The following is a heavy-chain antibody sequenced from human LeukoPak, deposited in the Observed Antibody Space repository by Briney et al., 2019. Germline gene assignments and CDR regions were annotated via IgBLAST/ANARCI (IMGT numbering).Heavy chain of an antibody. CDR3: ARGSLHY. Sequence: GGSLRLSCAASGFTFSSYWMSWVRQAPGKGLEWVANIKQDGSEEYYVDSVKGRFSISRDNGEKSLYLQMNSLRAEDTAVYYCARGSLHYWGQGTLVTVSS. CDR2: IKQDGSEE. J-gene: IGHJ4*02. V-gene: IGHV3-7*01. CDR1: GFTFSSYW.